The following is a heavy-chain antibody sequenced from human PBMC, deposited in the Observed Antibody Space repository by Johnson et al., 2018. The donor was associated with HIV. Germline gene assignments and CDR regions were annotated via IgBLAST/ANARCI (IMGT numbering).Heavy chain of an antibody. J-gene: IGHJ3*02. CDR1: GFTFSDYY. V-gene: IGHV3-11*04. Sequence: QVQLVESGGGLVKPGGSLRLSCAASGFTFSDYYMSWIRQAPGKGLEWVSYISSTKNTIYYADSVKGRFPIPRDNAKNSLSLQMNSLRAEDTAVYYCVRDAFDYRDASGRFGGAGFDIWGQGTVITVSS. CDR2: ISSTKNTI. D-gene: IGHD3-16*01. CDR3: VRDAFDYRDASGRFGGAGFDI.